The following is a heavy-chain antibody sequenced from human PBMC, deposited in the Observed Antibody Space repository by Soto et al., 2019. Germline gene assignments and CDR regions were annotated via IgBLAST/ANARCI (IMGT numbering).Heavy chain of an antibody. D-gene: IGHD2-8*01. CDR3: TTDLNGGFDY. V-gene: IGHV3-15*01. CDR1: GFAFSNAW. J-gene: IGHJ4*02. Sequence: EVQLVESGGGFVKPGGSLRVSCAASGFAFSNAWMSWVRQAPGKGLEWVGGIKSETDGETTDYVAPVKGRFTISRDDSKNTLYLQMNSLKIEDTAVYYCTTDLNGGFDYWGRGTLVTVSS. CDR2: IKSETDGETT.